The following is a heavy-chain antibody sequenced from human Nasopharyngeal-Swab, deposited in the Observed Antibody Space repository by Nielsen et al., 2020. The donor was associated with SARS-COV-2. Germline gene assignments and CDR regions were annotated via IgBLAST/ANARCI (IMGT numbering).Heavy chain of an antibody. CDR3: AREKDDYVWGT. CDR1: GYTFTSYY. D-gene: IGHD3-16*01. Sequence: GGSLRLSCAASGYTFTSYYMHWVRQAPGQGLEWMGIINPSGGSTSYAQKFQGRVTMTRDTSTSTVYMELSSLRSEDTAVYYCAREKDDYVWGTWGQGTLVTVSS. V-gene: IGHV1-46*01. J-gene: IGHJ4*02. CDR2: INPSGGST.